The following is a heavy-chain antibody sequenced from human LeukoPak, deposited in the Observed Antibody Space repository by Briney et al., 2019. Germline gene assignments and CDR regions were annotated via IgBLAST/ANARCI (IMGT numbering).Heavy chain of an antibody. V-gene: IGHV4-59*08. Sequence: PSETLSLTCTVSGVSISSYYWSWIRQPPGKGLEWIGYIYYSGSTNYNPSLKSRVTISVDTSKNQFSLKLSSVTAGDTAVYYCARHVSSYYGSGSYLDYWGQGTLVTVSS. CDR2: IYYSGST. CDR1: GVSISSYY. D-gene: IGHD3-10*01. CDR3: ARHVSSYYGSGSYLDY. J-gene: IGHJ4*02.